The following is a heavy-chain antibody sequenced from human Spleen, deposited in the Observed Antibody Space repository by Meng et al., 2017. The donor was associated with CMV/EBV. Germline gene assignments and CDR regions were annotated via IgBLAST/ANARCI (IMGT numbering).Heavy chain of an antibody. CDR2: IIPILGIA. Sequence: SVKVSCKASGGTFSNYAISWVRQAPGQGLEWMGGIIPILGIANYAQKFQGRVTIIADKSTSTAYIELSSLRSEDTAVYYCARDRVPAAAQAEFDAFDIWGQGTMVTVSS. CDR1: GGTFSNYA. CDR3: ARDRVPAAAQAEFDAFDI. J-gene: IGHJ3*02. V-gene: IGHV1-69*10. D-gene: IGHD6-13*01.